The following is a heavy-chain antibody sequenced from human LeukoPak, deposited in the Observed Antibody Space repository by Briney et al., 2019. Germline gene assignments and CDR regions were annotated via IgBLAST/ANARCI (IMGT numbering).Heavy chain of an antibody. CDR3: AKRGVVIRVFLVGFHNEAYYSDS. CDR1: GITLSNYG. J-gene: IGHJ4*02. CDR2: ISDSGGRT. V-gene: IGHV3-23*01. D-gene: IGHD3-10*01. Sequence: GGSLRLSCAVSGITLSNYGMSWVRQAPGKGLEWVASISDSGGRTNYADSVKGRFTISRDNPKNTLYLQMNSLRAEDTAVYFCAKRGVVIRVFLVGFHNEAYYSDSWGQGALVTVSS.